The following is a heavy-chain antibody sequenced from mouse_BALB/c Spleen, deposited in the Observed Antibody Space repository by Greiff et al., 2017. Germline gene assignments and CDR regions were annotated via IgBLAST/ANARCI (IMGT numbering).Heavy chain of an antibody. J-gene: IGHJ2*01. CDR2: IYPSDSYT. D-gene: IGHD1-1*01. V-gene: IGHV1-69*02. CDR1: GYTFTSYW. CDR3: TAITTVVATPFDY. Sequence: QVQLQQPGAELVRPGASVKLSCKASGYTFTSYWINWVKQRPGQGLEWIGNIYPSDSYTNYNQKFKDKATLTVDKSSSTAYMQLSSPTSEDSAVYYCTAITTVVATPFDYWGQGTTLTVSS.